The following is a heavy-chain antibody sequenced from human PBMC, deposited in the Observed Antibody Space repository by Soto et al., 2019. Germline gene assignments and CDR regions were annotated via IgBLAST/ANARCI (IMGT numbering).Heavy chain of an antibody. J-gene: IGHJ6*02. D-gene: IGHD1-26*01. V-gene: IGHV4-31*03. CDR1: GGSISSGGYY. CDR2: IYYSGST. CDR3: ARDRNSGSYLYYYYGMDV. Sequence: SETLSLTCTVSGGSISSGGYYWSWIRQHPGKGLEWIGYIYYSGSTYYNPSLKSRVTISVDTSKNQFSLKLSSVTAADTAVYYCARDRNSGSYLYYYYGMDVWGQGTTVTVSS.